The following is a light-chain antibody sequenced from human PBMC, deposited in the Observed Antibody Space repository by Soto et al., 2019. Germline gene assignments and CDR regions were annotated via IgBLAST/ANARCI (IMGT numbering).Light chain of an antibody. CDR3: QRSYSSLPYT. J-gene: IGKJ2*01. V-gene: IGKV3D-15*01. CDR2: GAS. Sequence: EIVMTQSPATLSVSPGERATLSCRASQTISSDLAWYQHKPGQTPKLVIFGASNRAAGIPARFSGSGSGTEFTLTISSLQSEDFATYYCQRSYSSLPYTFGQGTKLEIK. CDR1: QTISSD.